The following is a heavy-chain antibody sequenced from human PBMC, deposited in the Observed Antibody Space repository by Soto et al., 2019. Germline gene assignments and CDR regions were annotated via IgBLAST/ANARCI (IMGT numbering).Heavy chain of an antibody. D-gene: IGHD3-10*01. CDR3: ARAHGGYYYYGMDV. CDR1: GGSFSGYD. J-gene: IGHJ6*02. Sequence: SETLSLTGAVYGGSFSGYDCSWIRQPPGKGLEWIGEINHSGITNYNPSLKSGVTISVDTSKNQFSLKLSSVTAADKAVYYCARAHGGYYYYGMDVLGQGTTVTVSS. V-gene: IGHV4-34*01. CDR2: INHSGIT.